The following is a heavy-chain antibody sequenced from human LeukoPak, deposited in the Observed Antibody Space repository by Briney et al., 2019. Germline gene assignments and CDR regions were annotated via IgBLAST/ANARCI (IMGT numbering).Heavy chain of an antibody. CDR2: IYPGDSDT. V-gene: IGHV5-51*01. Sequence: GESLKISCQGSGYRFTNYWNGWVRPMPGKGLEWMGIIYPGDSDTRYSPSFQGQVTISADKSISTAYLQWSSLKASDTAMYYCALSNSGTNFYYWGQGTLVTVSS. J-gene: IGHJ4*02. CDR1: GYRFTNYW. CDR3: ALSNSGTNFYY. D-gene: IGHD6-19*01.